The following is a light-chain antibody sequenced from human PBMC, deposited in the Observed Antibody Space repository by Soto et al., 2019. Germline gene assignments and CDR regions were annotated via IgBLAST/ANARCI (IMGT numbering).Light chain of an antibody. CDR3: CSYAGSYV. CDR2: DVS. J-gene: IGLJ1*01. V-gene: IGLV2-11*01. Sequence: QFALTQPRSVSGSPGQSVTISCTGTSNNVGDYKYVSWYQQHPGEAPKVMIYDVSKRPSGVPDRFSGSKSGKTASMTISGLQAEDESDYYCCSYAGSYVFGTGTKVTVL. CDR1: SNNVGDYKY.